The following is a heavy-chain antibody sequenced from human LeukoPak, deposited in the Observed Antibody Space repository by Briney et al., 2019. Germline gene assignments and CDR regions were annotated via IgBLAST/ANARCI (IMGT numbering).Heavy chain of an antibody. CDR1: GGSINSYY. V-gene: IGHV4-59*01. D-gene: IGHD3-16*01. CDR3: ARESYDYAFDI. Sequence: SENLSLTCTVSGGSINSYYWSWIRQPPGKGLEWIGYIYSSGSTNYSPSLNSRVTIFVDTSKNQFSLKLSSVTAADTAVYYCARESYDYAFDIWGQGTVVTVSS. CDR2: IYSSGST. J-gene: IGHJ3*02.